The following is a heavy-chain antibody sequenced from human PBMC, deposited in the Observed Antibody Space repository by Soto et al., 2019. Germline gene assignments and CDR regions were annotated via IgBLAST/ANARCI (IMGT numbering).Heavy chain of an antibody. D-gene: IGHD5-18*01. CDR3: ARGNDTAMVLYYFDY. J-gene: IGHJ4*02. V-gene: IGHV1-69*01. CDR1: GATLVSIV. Sequence: QGKLGQPGAEVTKPGSPVKFSCKASGATLVSIVISWVRQALGQGLEGMGGIIPTFGTAKYAQKFQGRVTITADESTSTAYMELSSLRSEDTAVYYCARGNDTAMVLYYFDYWGQGTLVTVSS. CDR2: IIPTFGTA.